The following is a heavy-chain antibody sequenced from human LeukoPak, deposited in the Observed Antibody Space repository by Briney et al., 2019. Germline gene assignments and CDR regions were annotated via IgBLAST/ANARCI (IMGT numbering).Heavy chain of an antibody. CDR3: ATESQNYYDSSGYYSC. J-gene: IGHJ4*02. Sequence: GGSLRLSCAASGFTFSDYYMSWIRQAPGKGLEWVSYISSSGSTIYYADSVKGRFTISRDNAMNSLYLQMNSLRAEDTAVYYCATESQNYYDSSGYYSCWGQGTLVTVSS. CDR2: ISSSGSTI. CDR1: GFTFSDYY. V-gene: IGHV3-11*04. D-gene: IGHD3-22*01.